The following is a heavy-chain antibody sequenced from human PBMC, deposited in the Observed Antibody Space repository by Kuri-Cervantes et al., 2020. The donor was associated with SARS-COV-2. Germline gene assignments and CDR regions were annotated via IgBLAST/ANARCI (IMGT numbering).Heavy chain of an antibody. J-gene: IGHJ6*03. V-gene: IGHV2-26*01. CDR1: GGSISSGGYY. Sequence: ETLSLTCTVSGGSISSGGYYWGWIRQPPGKALEWLAHIFSNDEKSYSTSLKSRLTISKDTSKSQVVLTMTNMDPVDTATYYCARIPHYYYYYMDVWGKGTTVTVSS. CDR3: ARIPHYYYYYMDV. CDR2: IFSNDEK.